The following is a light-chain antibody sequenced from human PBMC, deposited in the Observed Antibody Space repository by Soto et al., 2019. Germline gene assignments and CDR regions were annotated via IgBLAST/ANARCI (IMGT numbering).Light chain of an antibody. J-gene: IGLJ1*01. CDR2: EGS. CDR1: SSDVGSHNL. Sequence: QSALTQPASVSGSPGQSITISCTGTSSDVGSHNLVSWYQQHPDRAPKLMIHEGSKRPSGVSNRFSGSKSGNTASLTISGLQAEYEADYFCCAYAGSSTHIFGSGTKVTVL. CDR3: CAYAGSSTHI. V-gene: IGLV2-23*01.